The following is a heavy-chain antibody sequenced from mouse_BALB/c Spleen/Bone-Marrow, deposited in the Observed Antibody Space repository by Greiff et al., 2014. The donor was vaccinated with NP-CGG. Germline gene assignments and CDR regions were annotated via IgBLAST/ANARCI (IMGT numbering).Heavy chain of an antibody. J-gene: IGHJ2*01. CDR1: GYTFTSYY. D-gene: IGHD4-1*01. V-gene: IGHV1S56*01. CDR2: IYPGNVNT. Sequence: VKLMESGPELVKPGASVRISCKAAGYTFTSYYIHWVKQRPGQGLEWIGWIYPGNVNTKYNEKFEGKATLTADKSSSTAYIQRSSLASEDSAAYFCAREANWNFDYWGQGTTLTVSS. CDR3: AREANWNFDY.